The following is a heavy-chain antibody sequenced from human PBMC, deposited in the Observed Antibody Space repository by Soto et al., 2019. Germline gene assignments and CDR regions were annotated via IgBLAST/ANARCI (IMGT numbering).Heavy chain of an antibody. D-gene: IGHD5-12*01. CDR1: GFTFSSYG. CDR3: AKKRVGFNYYYYCGMDV. Sequence: GGSLRLSCAASGFTFSSYGMHWVRQAPGKGLEWVAVISYDGSNKYYADSVKGRFTISRDNSKNTLYLQMNSLRAEDTAVYYCAKKRVGFNYYYYCGMDVWGQGITVTV. V-gene: IGHV3-30*18. CDR2: ISYDGSNK. J-gene: IGHJ6*02.